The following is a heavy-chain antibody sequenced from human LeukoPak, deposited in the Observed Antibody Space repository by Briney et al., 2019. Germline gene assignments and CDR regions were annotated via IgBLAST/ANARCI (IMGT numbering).Heavy chain of an antibody. Sequence: GRSLRLSCAASGFTFSSYAMHWVRQAPGKGLEWVAVISFDGSDKYYADSVKGRFTISRDNSKNTLYLQMNSLRAEDTAVHYCARDQHSEIGVGANDYWGQGTLVTVSS. J-gene: IGHJ4*02. V-gene: IGHV3-30-3*01. D-gene: IGHD1-26*01. CDR2: ISFDGSDK. CDR1: GFTFSSYA. CDR3: ARDQHSEIGVGANDY.